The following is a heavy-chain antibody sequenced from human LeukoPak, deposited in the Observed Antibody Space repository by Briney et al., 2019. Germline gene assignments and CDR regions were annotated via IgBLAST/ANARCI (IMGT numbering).Heavy chain of an antibody. CDR2: ITGSGDST. D-gene: IGHD2-8*01. CDR1: GFTFSSYA. V-gene: IGHV3-23*01. J-gene: IGHJ4*02. Sequence: PGGSLRLSCAASGFTFSSYAMNWVRQAPGKGMEWVSSITGSGDSTYHLDSVKGRFTISRDNSKNMLYLQMDSLRAEDTAVYYCAKGSLGGCSHYVCYPFDSWGQGTLVTVSS. CDR3: AKGSLGGCSHYVCYPFDS.